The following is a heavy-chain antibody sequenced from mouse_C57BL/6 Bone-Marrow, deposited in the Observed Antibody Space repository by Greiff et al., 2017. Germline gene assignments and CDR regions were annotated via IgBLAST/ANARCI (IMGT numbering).Heavy chain of an antibody. CDR2: IHPNSGST. CDR1: GYTFTSYW. Sequence: QVQLQQPGAELVKPGASVKLSCKASGYTFTSYWMHWVKQRPGQGLEWIGMIHPNSGSTNYNEKFKSKATLTVDESSSTAYMQLSSLTSEDSAVYYCARYYGSSYDAMDYWGQGTSVTVSS. D-gene: IGHD1-1*01. V-gene: IGHV1-64*01. CDR3: ARYYGSSYDAMDY. J-gene: IGHJ4*01.